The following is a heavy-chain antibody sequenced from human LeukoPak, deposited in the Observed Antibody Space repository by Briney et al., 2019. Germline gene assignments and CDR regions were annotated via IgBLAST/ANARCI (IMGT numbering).Heavy chain of an antibody. D-gene: IGHD3-16*02. CDR2: IYYSGST. CDR1: GGSISSYY. V-gene: IGHV4-59*01. J-gene: IGHJ4*02. CDR3: ARVNYDYVWGSYRYQPYYFDY. Sequence: SETLSLTCTVSGGSISSYYWSWIRQPPGKGLEWVGYIYYSGSTNYNPSLKSRVTISVDTSKNQFSLKLSSVTAADTAVYYCARVNYDYVWGSYRYQPYYFDYWGQGTLVTVSS.